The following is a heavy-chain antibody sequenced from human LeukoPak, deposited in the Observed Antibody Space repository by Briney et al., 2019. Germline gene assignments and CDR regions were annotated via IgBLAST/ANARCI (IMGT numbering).Heavy chain of an antibody. V-gene: IGHV5-51*01. J-gene: IGHJ5*02. CDR2: IFPGDART. Sequence: GESLQISCKGSEYKFTNYWIGWVRQMPGKGPEWMGYIFPGDARTRYSPSFQGHVTISADKSISTAYLQWSSLKASDTAMYYCARAGERYYYDSSGYYPWFDPWGQGTLFTVSS. CDR1: EYKFTNYW. D-gene: IGHD3-22*01. CDR3: ARAGERYYYDSSGYYPWFDP.